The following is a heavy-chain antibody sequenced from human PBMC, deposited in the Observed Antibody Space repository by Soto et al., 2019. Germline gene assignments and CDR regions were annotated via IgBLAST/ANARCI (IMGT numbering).Heavy chain of an antibody. CDR2: IHSSGLT. CDR3: ATGGCYNSF. J-gene: IGHJ4*02. Sequence: QVQLQESGPGLVKPSETLSLTCTVSAGSINNNYWSWIRQPPGKGPEWIGYIHSSGLTSYTPSLKSRVTIAVDTSKNHFSLNLTSVTAADTAVYYCATGGCYNSFWGRGTLVTVSS. V-gene: IGHV4-4*08. CDR1: AGSINNNY. D-gene: IGHD2-15*01.